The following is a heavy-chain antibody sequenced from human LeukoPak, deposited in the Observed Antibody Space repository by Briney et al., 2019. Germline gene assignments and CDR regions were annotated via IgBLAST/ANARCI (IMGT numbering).Heavy chain of an antibody. J-gene: IGHJ6*02. CDR1: GFTFSSYA. CDR2: ISGSGGST. Sequence: QPGGSLRLSCAASGFTFSSYAMSWVRQAPGKGLEWVSAISGSGGSTYYADSVKGRFTISRDNSKNTLYLQMNSLRAEDTAVYYCAKGELRFLEWLVSATQNYGMDVWGQGTTVTVSS. CDR3: AKGELRFLEWLVSATQNYGMDV. V-gene: IGHV3-23*01. D-gene: IGHD3-3*01.